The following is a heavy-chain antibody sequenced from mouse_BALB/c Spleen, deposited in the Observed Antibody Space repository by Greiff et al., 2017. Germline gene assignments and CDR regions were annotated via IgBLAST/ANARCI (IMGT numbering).Heavy chain of an antibody. CDR3: SGNWNGNYVDAMDY. D-gene: IGHD2-1*01. CDR2: IWSGGST. Sequence: QVQLKESGPGLVQPSQSLSITCTASGFSLTSYGVHWVRQSPGKGLEWLGVIWSGGSTDYNAAFISRLSISKDNSKSQVFFKMNSLQADDTAIYYGSGNWNGNYVDAMDYWGQGTSVTVSS. CDR1: GFSLTSYG. J-gene: IGHJ4*01. V-gene: IGHV2-4-1*01.